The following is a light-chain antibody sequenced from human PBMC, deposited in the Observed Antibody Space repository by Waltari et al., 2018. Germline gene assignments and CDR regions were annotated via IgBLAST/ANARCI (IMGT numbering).Light chain of an antibody. CDR1: QGISSY. Sequence: IRMTQPSSPAAAVTGNRVTITCRASQGISSYLAWFQQKPGKAPKLLIYAASSLQSGVPSRFSGSGSGTDFTLTISCLQSEDLATYFCQQYYNYPLTFGGGTKVEIK. CDR2: AAS. CDR3: QQYYNYPLT. J-gene: IGKJ4*01. V-gene: IGKV1-8*01.